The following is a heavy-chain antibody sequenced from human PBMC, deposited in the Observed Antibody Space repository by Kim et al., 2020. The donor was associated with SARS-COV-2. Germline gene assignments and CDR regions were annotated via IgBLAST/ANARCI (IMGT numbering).Heavy chain of an antibody. J-gene: IGHJ4*02. D-gene: IGHD3-10*01. CDR3: ARLEYGSGAPYLDY. CDR2: IYYSGST. CDR1: GGSISSYY. Sequence: SETLSLTCTVSGGSISSYYWSWIRQPPGKGLEWIGYIYYSGSTNYNPSLKSRVTISVDTSKNQFSLKLSSVTAADTAVYYCARLEYGSGAPYLDYWGQGTLVTVSS. V-gene: IGHV4-59*01.